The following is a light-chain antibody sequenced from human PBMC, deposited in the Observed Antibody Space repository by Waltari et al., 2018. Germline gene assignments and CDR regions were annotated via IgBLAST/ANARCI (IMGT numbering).Light chain of an antibody. Sequence: QSALTQPASVSGSRGQSITISCTGTSSDVGGYKYVSWYQQHPGKAPKLMIYEVSNRPSGVSNRFSGSKSGNTASLTISGLQAEDEADYFCSSYTSSGSLDVLFGGGTKLTVL. CDR2: EVS. J-gene: IGLJ2*01. CDR1: SSDVGGYKY. CDR3: SSYTSSGSLDVL. V-gene: IGLV2-14*01.